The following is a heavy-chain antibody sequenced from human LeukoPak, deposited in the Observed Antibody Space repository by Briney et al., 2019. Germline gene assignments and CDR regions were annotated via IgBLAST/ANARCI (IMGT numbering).Heavy chain of an antibody. CDR2: INAYNHGT. Sequence: ASVKVSCKASGYTFTSYGITWVRQAPGQGLEWMGWINAYNHGTNYAPKLQGRVTLTTDTSTSTAYMELRSLRSDDTAVYYCTRCSRTHGFYYFDYWGQGILVTVSS. CDR1: GYTFTSYG. V-gene: IGHV1-18*01. CDR3: TRCSRTHGFYYFDY. D-gene: IGHD3/OR15-3a*01. J-gene: IGHJ4*02.